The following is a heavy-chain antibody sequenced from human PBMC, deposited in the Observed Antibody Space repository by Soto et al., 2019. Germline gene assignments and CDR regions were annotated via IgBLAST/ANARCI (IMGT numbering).Heavy chain of an antibody. J-gene: IGHJ4*02. CDR1: GFTFGDYA. Sequence: PGGSLRLSCTASGFTFGDYAMSWFRKEPEKGLEWVGFIRSKAYGGTTEYAASVKGRFTISRDDSKSIAYLQMNSLKTEDTAVYYCTRSGVLLWFGDVFDYWGQGTLVTVSS. CDR2: IRSKAYGGTT. CDR3: TRSGVLLWFGDVFDY. V-gene: IGHV3-49*03. D-gene: IGHD3-10*01.